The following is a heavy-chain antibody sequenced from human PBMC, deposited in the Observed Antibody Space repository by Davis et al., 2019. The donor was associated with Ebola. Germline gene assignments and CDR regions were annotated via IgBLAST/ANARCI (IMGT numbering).Heavy chain of an antibody. CDR2: IIPIFGTA. CDR1: GGTFSSYA. Sequence: SVTVSCKASGGTFSSYAISWVRQAPGHGLEWMGGIIPIFGTANYAQKFQGRVTITADKSTSTAYMELSSLRSEDTAVYYCARDARWIQLWFIDYWGQGTLVTVSS. D-gene: IGHD5-18*01. CDR3: ARDARWIQLWFIDY. J-gene: IGHJ4*02. V-gene: IGHV1-69*06.